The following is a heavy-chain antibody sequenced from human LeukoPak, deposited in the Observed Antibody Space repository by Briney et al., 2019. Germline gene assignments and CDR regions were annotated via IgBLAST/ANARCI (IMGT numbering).Heavy chain of an antibody. Sequence: GGSLRLSCAASGFTFDDYGMSWVRQAPGKGLEWVSGINWNGGSTGYADSVKGRFTISRDNAENSLYLQMNSLRAEDTAVYYCAKDRSPYYYDSSGSSDWGQGTLVTVSS. V-gene: IGHV3-20*04. CDR1: GFTFDDYG. CDR3: AKDRSPYYYDSSGSSD. D-gene: IGHD3-22*01. CDR2: INWNGGST. J-gene: IGHJ4*02.